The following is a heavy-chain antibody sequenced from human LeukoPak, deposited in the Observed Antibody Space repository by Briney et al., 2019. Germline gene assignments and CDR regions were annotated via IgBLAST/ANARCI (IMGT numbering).Heavy chain of an antibody. CDR2: ISGSGSST. D-gene: IGHD1-26*01. V-gene: IGHV3-23*01. CDR3: AKSGSYMQDYFDY. J-gene: IGHJ4*02. CDR1: GFTFSSYA. Sequence: GGSLRLSCAASGFTFSSYAMSWVRQAPGKGLEWVSAISGSGSSTYYADSVKGRFTISRDNSKNTLYLQMNSLRAEDTAVYYCAKSGSYMQDYFDYWGQGTLVTVSS.